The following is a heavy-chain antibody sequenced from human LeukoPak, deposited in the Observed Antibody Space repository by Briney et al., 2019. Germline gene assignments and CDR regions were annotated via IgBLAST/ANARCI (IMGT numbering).Heavy chain of an antibody. CDR3: VRDGAHWDLDY. CDR2: ISSSSSYI. J-gene: IGHJ4*02. Sequence: AGGSLRLSCAASGFTFSSYSMNWVRQAPGKGLEWVSSISSSSSYIYYADSVKGRFTISRDNSKNTVHLQMNSLRAEDTAMYYCVRDGAHWDLDYWGQGTLVTVSS. V-gene: IGHV3-21*01. CDR1: GFTFSSYS. D-gene: IGHD7-27*01.